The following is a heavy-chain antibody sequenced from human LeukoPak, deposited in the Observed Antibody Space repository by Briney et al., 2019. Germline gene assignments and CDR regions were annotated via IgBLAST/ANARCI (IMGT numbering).Heavy chain of an antibody. CDR2: IYPGDSDT. D-gene: IGHD2-2*01. CDR1: GYSFTSYW. CDR3: ARAPDLDIVVVHDAFDI. Sequence: GESLKISCKGSGYSFTSYWIGWVRQMPGKGLEWMGIIYPGDSDTRYSPSFQGQVTISADKSISTAYLQWSSLKASDTAMYYCARAPDLDIVVVHDAFDIWGQGTMVTVSS. J-gene: IGHJ3*02. V-gene: IGHV5-51*01.